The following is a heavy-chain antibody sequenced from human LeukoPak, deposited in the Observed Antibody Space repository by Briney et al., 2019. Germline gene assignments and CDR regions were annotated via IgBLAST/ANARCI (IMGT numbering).Heavy chain of an antibody. CDR3: ARAYRSYFDY. CDR1: GFTFSSYS. D-gene: IGHD4-11*01. Sequence: GGSLRLSCAASGFTFSSYSMNWVRQAPGKGLEWVSYISSSSSAIYYADSVKGRFTISSDSAKNSLYLQMNSLRAEDTAVYCCARAYRSYFDYRGQGTLVTVSS. V-gene: IGHV3-48*01. J-gene: IGHJ4*02. CDR2: ISSSSSAI.